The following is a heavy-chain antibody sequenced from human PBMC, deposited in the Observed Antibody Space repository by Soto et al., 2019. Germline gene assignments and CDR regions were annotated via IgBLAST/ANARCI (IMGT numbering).Heavy chain of an antibody. CDR2: ISSSGSTI. J-gene: IGHJ6*03. CDR1: GFTFSDYY. Sequence: GGSLRLSCAASGFTFSDYYMSWIRQAPGKGLEWVSYISSSGSTIYYADSVKGRFTISRDNAKNSLYLQMNSLRAEDTAVYYCAREKAAVAAPHYYYYYYYMDVWGKGTTVTVSS. D-gene: IGHD6-19*01. CDR3: AREKAAVAAPHYYYYYYYMDV. V-gene: IGHV3-11*01.